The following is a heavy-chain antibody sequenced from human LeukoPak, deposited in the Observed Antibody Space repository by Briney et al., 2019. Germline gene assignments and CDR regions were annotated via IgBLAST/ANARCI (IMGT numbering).Heavy chain of an antibody. D-gene: IGHD3-3*01. Sequence: GESLRLSCAASGFTFSSYMMTWVRQAPGKGLEWVANIKPDGGEKFYVDSVRGRFTISRDNAKNSLYLQMNSLRAEDTAVYYCASGSLWSGILDYWGQGTLVIVSS. J-gene: IGHJ4*02. CDR1: GFTFSSYM. CDR3: ASGSLWSGILDY. CDR2: IKPDGGEK. V-gene: IGHV3-7*01.